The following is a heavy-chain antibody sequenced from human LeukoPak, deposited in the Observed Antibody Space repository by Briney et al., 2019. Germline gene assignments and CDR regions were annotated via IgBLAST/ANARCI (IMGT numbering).Heavy chain of an antibody. CDR2: IYYSGST. J-gene: IGHJ2*01. D-gene: IGHD3-16*01. V-gene: IGHV4-59*01. Sequence: PSETLSLTCTVSGGSISSYYRSWIRQPPGKGLEWIGYIYYSGSTNYKPSLKSRVTISVDTSKNQFSLKLSSVTAADTAVYYCARLRGYGGWYFDLWGRGTLVTVSS. CDR1: GGSISSYY. CDR3: ARLRGYGGWYFDL.